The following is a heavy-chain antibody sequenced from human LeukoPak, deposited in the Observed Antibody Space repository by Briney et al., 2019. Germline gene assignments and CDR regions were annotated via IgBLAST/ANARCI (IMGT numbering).Heavy chain of an antibody. CDR1: GGTFSSYA. D-gene: IGHD4-23*01. CDR2: IIPIFGTA. J-gene: IGHJ5*02. CDR3: ASRFGGYGGNPGWFDP. V-gene: IGHV1-69*05. Sequence: GASVKVSCKASGGTFSSYAISWVRQAPGQGLEWMGGIIPIFGTANYAQKFQGRVTITTDESTSTAYMELSSLRSEDTAVYYCASRFGGYGGNPGWFDPWGQGTLVTVFS.